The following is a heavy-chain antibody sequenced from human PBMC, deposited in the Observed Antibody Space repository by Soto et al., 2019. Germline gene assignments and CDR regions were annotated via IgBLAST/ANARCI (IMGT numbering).Heavy chain of an antibody. Sequence: ASVKVSCKASGYTSTSYYMHWVRQAPGQGLEWMGIINPSGGSTSYAQKFQGRVTMTRDTSTSTVYMELSSLRSEDTAVYYCARGGCGGDWLPGWFDPWGQGTLVTVSS. V-gene: IGHV1-46*01. D-gene: IGHD2-21*02. CDR2: INPSGGST. CDR1: GYTSTSYY. CDR3: ARGGCGGDWLPGWFDP. J-gene: IGHJ5*02.